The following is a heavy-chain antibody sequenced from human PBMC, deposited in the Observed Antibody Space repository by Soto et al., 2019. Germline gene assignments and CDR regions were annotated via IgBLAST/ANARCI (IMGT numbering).Heavy chain of an antibody. CDR1: GFTFSSYA. J-gene: IGHJ6*03. CDR2: ISGSGGST. CDR3: AKDHHYRVLRFLEWPPADYYMDV. Sequence: GGSLRLSCAASGFTFSSYAMSWVRQAPGKGLEWVSAISGSGGSTYYADSVKGRFTISRDNSKNTLYLQMNSLRAEDTAVYYCAKDHHYRVLRFLEWPPADYYMDVWGKGTTVTVSS. D-gene: IGHD3-3*01. V-gene: IGHV3-23*01.